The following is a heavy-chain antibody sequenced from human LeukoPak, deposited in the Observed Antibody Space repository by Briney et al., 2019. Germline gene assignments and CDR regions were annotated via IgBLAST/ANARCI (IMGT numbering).Heavy chain of an antibody. D-gene: IGHD3-22*01. CDR2: IFYSGRT. CDR1: GGSISSGNNH. J-gene: IGHJ4*02. Sequence: SQTLSLTCTVSGGSISSGNNHWSWIRQPPGKGLEWIGYIFYSGRTYYNPSLKSRVTISIDTSKNQFSLKLTSVTAADTAAFYCARSRDYDSSGYPYYFDTWGQGTLVTVSS. CDR3: ARSRDYDSSGYPYYFDT. V-gene: IGHV4-30-4*01.